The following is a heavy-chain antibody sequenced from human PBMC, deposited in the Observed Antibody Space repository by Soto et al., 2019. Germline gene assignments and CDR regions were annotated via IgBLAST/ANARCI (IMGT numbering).Heavy chain of an antibody. CDR3: ARSGARPGDYYYGMDV. CDR2: IIPIFGTA. CDR1: GGTFSSCA. J-gene: IGHJ6*04. Sequence: QVQLVQSGAEVKKPGSSVKVSCKASGGTFSSCAMSWVRQAPGQGLEWMGGIIPIFGTANYAQKFQGRVTITADESTSTAYMELSSLRSEDTAVYYCARSGARPGDYYYGMDVWGKGTTVTVSS. D-gene: IGHD3-10*01. V-gene: IGHV1-69*12.